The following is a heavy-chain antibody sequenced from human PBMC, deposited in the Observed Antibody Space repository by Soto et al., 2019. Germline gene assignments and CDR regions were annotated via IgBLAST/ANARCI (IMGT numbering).Heavy chain of an antibody. CDR2: INHSGST. D-gene: IGHD3-22*01. J-gene: IGHJ4*02. V-gene: IGHV4-34*01. CDR1: GGSFSGYY. Sequence: QVQLQQWGAGLLKPSETLSLTCAVYGGSFSGYYWSWIRRPPGKGLEWIGEINHSGSTNYNPSLKSLVTISVDSYKNQFPLKLSSVTEAATAVYYCAREGKPYYFDSSGPDYWGQGTLVTVSS. CDR3: AREGKPYYFDSSGPDY.